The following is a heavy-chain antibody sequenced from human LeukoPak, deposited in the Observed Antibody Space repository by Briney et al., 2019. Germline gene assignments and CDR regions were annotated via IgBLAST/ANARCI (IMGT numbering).Heavy chain of an antibody. V-gene: IGHV3-21*01. J-gene: IGHJ4*02. CDR3: ARDLYHPYYGSGSYYTSDGFDY. Sequence: GGSLRLSCAASGFTFSSYSMNWVRQAPGKGLEWVSSISSSSSYIYYADSVKGRFTISRDNAKNSLYLQMNSLRAEDTAVYYCARDLYHPYYGSGSYYTSDGFDYWGQGTLVTVSS. CDR1: GFTFSSYS. CDR2: ISSSSSYI. D-gene: IGHD3-10*01.